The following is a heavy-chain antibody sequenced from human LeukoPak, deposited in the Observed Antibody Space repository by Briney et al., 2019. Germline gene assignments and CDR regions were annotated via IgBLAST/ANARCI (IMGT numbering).Heavy chain of an antibody. D-gene: IGHD6-25*01. J-gene: IGHJ2*01. CDR3: ARVLGIAAAGMYFDL. CDR1: GFTFRNYW. Sequence: GGSLRLSCAASGFTFRNYWMGWVRQAPGKGLEWVAFISYDGGNKFFSDSVKGRFTISRDNSKNTLYLQMNSLGTDDTAVYYCARVLGIAAAGMYFDLWGRGTVVTVSS. CDR2: ISYDGGNK. V-gene: IGHV3-30*03.